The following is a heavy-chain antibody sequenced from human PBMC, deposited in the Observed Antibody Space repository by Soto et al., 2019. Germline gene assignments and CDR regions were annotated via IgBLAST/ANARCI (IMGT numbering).Heavy chain of an antibody. V-gene: IGHV3-33*01. CDR2: IWYDGSNK. D-gene: IGHD1-26*01. CDR1: GFTFSSYG. J-gene: IGHJ4*02. CDR3: ARSRNSAVADSFDF. Sequence: GGSLRLSCAASGFTFSSYGMHWVRQAPGKGLEWVAVIWYDGSNKYYADSVKGRFTISRDNSKNTLYLQMNSLRAEDTAVYYCARSRNSAVADSFDFWGQGTLVTVSS.